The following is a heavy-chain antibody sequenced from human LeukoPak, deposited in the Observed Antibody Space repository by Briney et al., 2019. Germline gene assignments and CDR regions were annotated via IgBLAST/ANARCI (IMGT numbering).Heavy chain of an antibody. CDR2: IKQDGSQK. CDR1: GFTYSRYW. CDR3: ARGGTYDI. Sequence: GGSLRLSCVVSGFTYSRYWMTWFRQAPGKGLEWVANIKQDGSQKNYVDSVKGRFTISRDYAKKSLYLQMNSLRGEDTAVYFCARGGTYDIWGQGTRVTVSS. J-gene: IGHJ3*02. V-gene: IGHV3-7*01.